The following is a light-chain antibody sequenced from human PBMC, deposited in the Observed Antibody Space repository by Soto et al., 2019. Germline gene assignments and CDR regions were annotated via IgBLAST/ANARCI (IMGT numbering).Light chain of an antibody. V-gene: IGLV2-14*01. CDR2: DVT. J-gene: IGLJ1*01. CDR1: RSEYGIYTS. CDR3: SSFTSSSSYV. Sequence: QSVLSQPASLSRAPRQSITPLCTGTRSEYGIYTSVSWYQQHPGKAPKIMIHDVTNRPSGVSSRFSGSRSGNTASLTISGLQAEDEADYYCSSFTSSSSYVFGPGTKVTVL.